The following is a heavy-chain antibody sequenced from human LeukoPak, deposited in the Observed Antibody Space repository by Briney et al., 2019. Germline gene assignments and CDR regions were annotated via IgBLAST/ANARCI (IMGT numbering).Heavy chain of an antibody. CDR1: GGSMSSYY. J-gene: IGHJ5*02. CDR2: IYSSGST. D-gene: IGHD1-1*01. Sequence: PSETLSLTCTVSGGSMSSYYWSWIRQPAGKGLEWIGRIYSSGSTNYNPSLRSRVTMSVDTSKNQFSLKLSSVTAADTAVYYCAREGTSGTHLNWFDPWGQGTLVTVSS. V-gene: IGHV4-4*07. CDR3: AREGTSGTHLNWFDP.